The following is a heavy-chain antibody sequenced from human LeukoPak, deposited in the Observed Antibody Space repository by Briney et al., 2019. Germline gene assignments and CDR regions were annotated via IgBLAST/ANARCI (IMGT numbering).Heavy chain of an antibody. CDR1: GGSINSYY. Sequence: PSETLSLTCTVSGGSINSYYWSWIRQPPGKGLEWIGYIYYTGNTNYNPSLKSRVTISVDTSKNQFSLKLSSVTAADTAVYYCARGYGSGSYYYSFWGQGTLVTVSS. D-gene: IGHD3-10*01. V-gene: IGHV4-59*12. CDR2: IYYTGNT. J-gene: IGHJ4*02. CDR3: ARGYGSGSYYYSF.